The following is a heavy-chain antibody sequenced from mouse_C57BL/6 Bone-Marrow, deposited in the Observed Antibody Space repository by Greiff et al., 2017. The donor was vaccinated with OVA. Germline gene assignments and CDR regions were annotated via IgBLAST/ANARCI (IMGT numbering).Heavy chain of an antibody. CDR2: INPSSGYT. CDR1: GYTFTSYT. Sequence: VKLMESGAELARPGASVKMSCKASGYTFTSYTMHWVKQRPGQGLEWIGYINPSSGYTKYNQKFKDKATLTADKSSSTAYMQLSSLTSEDSAVYYCARSGYDDLFDYWGQGTTLTVSS. D-gene: IGHD2-14*01. CDR3: ARSGYDDLFDY. V-gene: IGHV1-4*01. J-gene: IGHJ2*01.